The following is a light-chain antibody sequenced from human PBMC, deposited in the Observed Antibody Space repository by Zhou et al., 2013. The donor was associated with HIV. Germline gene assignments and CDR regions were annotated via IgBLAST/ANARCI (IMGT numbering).Light chain of an antibody. J-gene: IGKJ2*01. CDR3: QQYDNYPYT. V-gene: IGKV1-39*01. Sequence: DIRMTQSPSSLSASVGDRVTITCRASQSITSYLNWYQQKPGKAPKVLIYAASSLQSGVPSRFSGSGSGTDFTLTITSLQPEDFATYYCQQYDNYPYTFGQGTKLEMK. CDR1: QSITSY. CDR2: AAS.